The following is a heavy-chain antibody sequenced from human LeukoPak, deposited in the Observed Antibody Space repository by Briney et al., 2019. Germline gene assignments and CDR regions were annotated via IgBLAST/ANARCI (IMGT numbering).Heavy chain of an antibody. Sequence: ASVKVSCKASGYTFTSYGISWVRQAPGQGLEWMGWINPHSGATNYAQKFQGRVTMTRDTSISTVYMELSRLISDDTAVYYCARQNPGSYYQDYWGQGTLVTVSS. CDR1: GYTFTSYG. CDR2: INPHSGAT. CDR3: ARQNPGSYYQDY. J-gene: IGHJ4*02. D-gene: IGHD3-10*01. V-gene: IGHV1-2*02.